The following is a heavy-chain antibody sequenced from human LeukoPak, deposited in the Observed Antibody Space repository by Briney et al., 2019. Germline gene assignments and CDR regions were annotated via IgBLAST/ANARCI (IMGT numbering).Heavy chain of an antibody. V-gene: IGHV3-7*01. D-gene: IGHD4-17*01. J-gene: IGHJ5*02. CDR3: AREVRDYGDLSWFDP. CDR2: IKKDGSEK. Sequence: GGSLRLSCAASGFTFSSYWMSWVRQAPGKGLEWVANIKKDGSEKYYVDSVKGRFTIFRDNAKNSLYLQMNSLRAEDTAVYYCAREVRDYGDLSWFDPWGQGTLVTVSS. CDR1: GFTFSSYW.